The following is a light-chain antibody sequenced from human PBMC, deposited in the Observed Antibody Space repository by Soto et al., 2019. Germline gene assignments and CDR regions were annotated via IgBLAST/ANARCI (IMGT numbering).Light chain of an antibody. J-gene: IGLJ1*01. CDR3: CSYVSGGTYV. Sequence: QSALAQPASVSGSPGQSITISCTGTSNDVGGYNYVSWYQQHPGKAPKLIIYEVRNRPSGVSNRFSGSKSVNTASLTISGLQAEDEADYYCCSYVSGGTYVFGTGTKVTVL. V-gene: IGLV2-14*01. CDR2: EVR. CDR1: SNDVGGYNY.